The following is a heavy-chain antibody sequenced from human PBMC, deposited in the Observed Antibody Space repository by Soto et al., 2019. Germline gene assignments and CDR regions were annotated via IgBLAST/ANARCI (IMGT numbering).Heavy chain of an antibody. CDR1: GFTFSNYG. J-gene: IGHJ4*02. D-gene: IGHD5-18*01. CDR2: IWYDGSNK. Sequence: GGSLRLSCAASGFTFSNYGMHWVRQAPGKGLEWVAVIWYDGSNKYYADSVKGRFTISRDNSKNTLYLQMNSLRAEDTAVYYCAREEDTSMVTAGYWGQGTLVTV. CDR3: AREEDTSMVTAGY. V-gene: IGHV3-33*01.